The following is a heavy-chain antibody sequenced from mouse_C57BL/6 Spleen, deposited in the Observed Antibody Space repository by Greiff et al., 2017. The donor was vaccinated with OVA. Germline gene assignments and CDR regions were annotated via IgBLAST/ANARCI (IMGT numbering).Heavy chain of an antibody. CDR2: ISSGSSTI. Sequence: EVQLVESGGGLVKPGGSLKLSCAASGFTFSDYGMHWVRQAPEKGLEWVAYISSGSSTIYYADTVKGRFTISRDNAKNTLCLQMTGLRSEDTAMYYCARKGGDYYGSPYYFDYWGQGTTLTVSS. D-gene: IGHD1-1*01. V-gene: IGHV5-17*01. J-gene: IGHJ2*01. CDR1: GFTFSDYG. CDR3: ARKGGDYYGSPYYFDY.